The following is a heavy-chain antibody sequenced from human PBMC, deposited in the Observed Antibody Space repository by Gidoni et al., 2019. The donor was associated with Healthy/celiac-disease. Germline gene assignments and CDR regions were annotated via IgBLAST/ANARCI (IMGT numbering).Heavy chain of an antibody. Sequence: EVQLLESGGGLVQPGGSLRLSCAASRFTFSSHAMSWVRQAQGKGLEWVSAISGSGGSTYYADSVKGLFTSSRNNSKYTLYRQMTSLRAEHTAVYYCGGIAAAGTYYYGIDVWGQGTTVTVSS. V-gene: IGHV3-23*01. J-gene: IGHJ6*02. CDR3: GGIAAAGTYYYGIDV. CDR2: ISGSGGST. D-gene: IGHD6-13*01. CDR1: RFTFSSHA.